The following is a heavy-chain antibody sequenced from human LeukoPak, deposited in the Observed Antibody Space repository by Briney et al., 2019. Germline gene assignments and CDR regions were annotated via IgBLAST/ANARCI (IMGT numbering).Heavy chain of an antibody. V-gene: IGHV3-43D*03. CDR2: ISWDGGST. CDR1: GFTFDDYA. J-gene: IGHJ4*02. CDR3: AKDMVAVAGGGGFDY. Sequence: GGSLRLSCAASGFTFDDYAMHWVRQAPGKGLEWVSLISWDGGSTYYADSVKGRFTISRDNSKNSLYLQMNSLRAEDTALYYCAKDMVAVAGGGGFDYWGQGTLVTVSS. D-gene: IGHD6-19*01.